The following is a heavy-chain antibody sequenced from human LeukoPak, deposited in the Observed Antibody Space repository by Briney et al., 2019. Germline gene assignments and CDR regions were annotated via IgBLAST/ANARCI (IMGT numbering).Heavy chain of an antibody. V-gene: IGHV4-39*07. Sequence: SETLSLTCTVSGGSISSSSYYWGWIRQPPGKGLEWIGSIYYSGSTYYNPSLKSRVTISVDTSKNQFSLKLSSVTAADTAVYYCARGKGIAVPDPWGQGTLVTVSS. CDR2: IYYSGST. J-gene: IGHJ5*02. D-gene: IGHD6-19*01. CDR3: ARGKGIAVPDP. CDR1: GGSISSSSYY.